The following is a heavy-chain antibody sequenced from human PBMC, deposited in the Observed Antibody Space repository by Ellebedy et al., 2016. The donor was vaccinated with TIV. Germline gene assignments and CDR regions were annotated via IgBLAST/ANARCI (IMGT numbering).Heavy chain of an antibody. CDR3: ATGAGYSYDY. CDR2: VKSDGSGT. D-gene: IGHD3-22*01. CDR1: GFTFSTYW. J-gene: IGHJ4*02. Sequence: GESLKISCAASGFTFSTYWLHWVRQAPGKGLVWVSHVKSDGSGTYADSVKGRFTISRDNARNTVYLQMSSLRVEDTAIYYCATGAGYSYDYWGQGTLVTVSS. V-gene: IGHV3-74*01.